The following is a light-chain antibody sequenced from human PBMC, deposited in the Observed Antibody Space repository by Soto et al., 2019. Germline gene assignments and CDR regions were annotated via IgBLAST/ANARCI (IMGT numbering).Light chain of an antibody. V-gene: IGKV3-15*01. CDR2: GAS. Sequence: EIVMTQSPATLSVSPGERATLSCRASQSVSTNLGWYQQRPGQAPRLLIYGASTRATGIPARFSGSGSGTEFNLTISSLQSEDFALYYCQQYDYWYTFGQGTKLEIK. CDR3: QQYDYWYT. J-gene: IGKJ2*01. CDR1: QSVSTN.